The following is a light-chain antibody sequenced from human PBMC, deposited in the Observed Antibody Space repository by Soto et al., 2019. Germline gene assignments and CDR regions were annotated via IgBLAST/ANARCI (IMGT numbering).Light chain of an antibody. CDR2: DVS. V-gene: IGLV2-14*01. CDR3: STYTISSIPPYD. Sequence: QSALTQPASVSGSPGQSITISCTGTSSDVGGYNYVSWYQQHPGKAPKLMIYDVSNRPSGVSNRFSGSKSGNTASLTISGLQAEDVAVYDCSTYTISSIPPYDFGTMTKVPV. J-gene: IGLJ1*01. CDR1: SSDVGGYNY.